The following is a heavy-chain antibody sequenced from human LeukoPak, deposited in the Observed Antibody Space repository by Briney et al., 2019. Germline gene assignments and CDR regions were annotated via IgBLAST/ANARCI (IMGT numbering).Heavy chain of an antibody. V-gene: IGHV3-23*01. CDR1: GFTFSSYA. D-gene: IGHD3-10*02. CDR2: ISASGGST. CDR3: AELGITMIGGV. J-gene: IGHJ6*04. Sequence: GGSPRLSCAASGFTFSSYAMSWVRQAPGKGLEWVSGISASGGSTYYPDSLTGRVTISRDNSKNTLYLQMNSLRAEDTAVYYCAELGITMIGGVWGKGTTVTISS.